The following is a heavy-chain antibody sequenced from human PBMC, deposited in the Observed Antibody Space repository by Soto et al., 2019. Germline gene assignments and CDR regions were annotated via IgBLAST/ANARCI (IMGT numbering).Heavy chain of an antibody. D-gene: IGHD4-17*01. CDR3: ARLATTVSTPNY. CDR2: MYNSGST. CDR1: GGSISSYY. V-gene: IGHV4-59*08. J-gene: IGHJ4*02. Sequence: SETLSLTCTVSGGSISSYYWSWIRQPPGKGLEWIGYMYNSGSTNFNPSLKSRVTISVDTSKNQFSLMLASVTATDTAFYYCARLATTVSTPNYWGQGTLVTVSS.